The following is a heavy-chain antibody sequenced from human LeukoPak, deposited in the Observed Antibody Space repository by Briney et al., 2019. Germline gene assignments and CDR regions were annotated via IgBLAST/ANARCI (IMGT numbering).Heavy chain of an antibody. Sequence: PSETLSLTCTVSGGSISSGGYYWSWIRQHPGKGLEWIGYISYSGSTYYNPSLRSRVTISVDTCKNQFSLKLSSVTAADTAVYYCARVINTFLHFDFWGQGTLVTVSS. CDR3: ARVINTFLHFDF. J-gene: IGHJ4*02. D-gene: IGHD3-16*01. CDR2: ISYSGST. CDR1: GGSISSGGYY. V-gene: IGHV4-31*03.